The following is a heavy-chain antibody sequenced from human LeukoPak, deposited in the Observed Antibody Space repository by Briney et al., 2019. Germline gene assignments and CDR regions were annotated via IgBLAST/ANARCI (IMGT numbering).Heavy chain of an antibody. D-gene: IGHD4-17*01. J-gene: IGHJ6*02. Sequence: GASVQVSCQASGYTFIAYYIHWVRQAPGQGLEWMGWINPNSGATNSAQKFLRRVTMTRDTSSSSAYMDLSRLTSDDTAVYYCARGSTDFYFYGMDAWGQGTTVTVSS. CDR2: INPNSGAT. CDR3: ARGSTDFYFYGMDA. V-gene: IGHV1-2*02. CDR1: GYTFIAYY.